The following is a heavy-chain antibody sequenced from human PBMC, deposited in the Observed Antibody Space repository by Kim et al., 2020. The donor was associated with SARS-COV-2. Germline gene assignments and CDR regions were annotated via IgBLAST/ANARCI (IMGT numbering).Heavy chain of an antibody. D-gene: IGHD3-16*02. CDR1: GFTFSSST. J-gene: IGHJ4*02. Sequence: GGSLRLSCVASGFTFSSSTMNWARQAPGKGLEWVSSIGRDSYTDYISSVKGRFTISRDNAKNSLYLEMNSLRADDTAVYYCVTSDYRDYWGQGTLVSVSA. CDR2: IGRDSYT. V-gene: IGHV3-21*01. CDR3: VTSDYRDY.